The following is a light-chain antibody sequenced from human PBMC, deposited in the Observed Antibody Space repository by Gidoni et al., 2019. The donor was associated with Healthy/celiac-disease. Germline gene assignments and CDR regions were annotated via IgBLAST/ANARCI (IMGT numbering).Light chain of an antibody. CDR3: QQYNNWPPMST. CDR1: QSVSSN. V-gene: IGKV3-15*01. CDR2: GAS. J-gene: IGKJ2*01. Sequence: VMTQSPATLSVSPGERATLSRRASQSVSSNLAWYQQKPGQAPRLLIYGASTRATGIPARFSGSGSGTEFTLTISSLQSEDFAVYYCQQYNNWPPMSTFGQGTKLEIK.